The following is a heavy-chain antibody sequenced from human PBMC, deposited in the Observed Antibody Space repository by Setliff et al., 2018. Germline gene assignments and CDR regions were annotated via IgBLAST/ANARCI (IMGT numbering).Heavy chain of an antibody. D-gene: IGHD2-15*01. Sequence: SETLSLTCAAYGGTFSDYYWTWIRQSPEKGLEWIGEINHRGSTNYNPSLKSRVTISIDTSKDQFSLKLISMSAADTAVYFCARGRNIAACLLDSWGQGALVTVSS. V-gene: IGHV4-34*01. J-gene: IGHJ4*02. CDR3: ARGRNIAACLLDS. CDR1: GGTFSDYY. CDR2: INHRGST.